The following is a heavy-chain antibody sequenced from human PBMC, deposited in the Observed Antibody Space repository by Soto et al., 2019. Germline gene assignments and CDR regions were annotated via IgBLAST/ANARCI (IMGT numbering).Heavy chain of an antibody. J-gene: IGHJ4*02. V-gene: IGHV5-51*01. CDR1: GYSFTSYW. D-gene: IGHD1-26*01. CDR3: ARRRNSGSYPAPFDY. CDR2: IYPGDSDT. Sequence: GESLKISCKGSGYSFTSYWIGWVRQMPGKGLEWMGIIYPGDSDTRYSPSFQGQVTISADKSISTAYLQWSCLKASDTAMYYCARRRNSGSYPAPFDYWGQGTLVTVSS.